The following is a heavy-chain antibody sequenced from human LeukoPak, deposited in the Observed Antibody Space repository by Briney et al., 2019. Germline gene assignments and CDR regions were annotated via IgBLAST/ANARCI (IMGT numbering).Heavy chain of an antibody. CDR2: TYSGETT. Sequence: GGSLRLSCAASRLPFSQYAMSWVRQAPGMGLEWVSITYSGETTYYADSVRGRFIISRDDSKNTLSLEMNDLRVEDTAVYYCARERPDSRNLDSWGRGALVTVSS. J-gene: IGHJ4*02. CDR3: ARERPDSRNLDS. V-gene: IGHV3-66*01. D-gene: IGHD1-14*01. CDR1: RLPFSQYA.